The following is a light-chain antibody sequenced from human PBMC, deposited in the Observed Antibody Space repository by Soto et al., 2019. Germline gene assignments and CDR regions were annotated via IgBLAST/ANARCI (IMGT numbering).Light chain of an antibody. CDR1: QSVITSY. CDR3: QHYHSSTPTFT. Sequence: EIVLTQSPCTLSASPGERASLSCRASQSVITSYLSWYQQKPGQAHRLLIYGSSNRATGSPDRLSGSGCGTDFTLTLSSRRPEDFAIDFCQHYHSSTPTFTFGQGTKLEI. V-gene: IGKV3-20*01. CDR2: GSS. J-gene: IGKJ2*01.